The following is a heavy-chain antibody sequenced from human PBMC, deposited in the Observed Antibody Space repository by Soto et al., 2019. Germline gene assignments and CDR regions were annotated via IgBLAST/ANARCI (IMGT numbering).Heavy chain of an antibody. D-gene: IGHD3-22*01. CDR2: ISLDGNSE. CDR3: ATEDHSSGYAGTFHH. CDR1: GFTFSTYV. Sequence: QVQLVESGGGVVQPGRSLRLSCAASGFTFSTYVMHWVRQAPGKGLEWVAAISLDGNSEHYTDSVKGRFTISRDNSKNTLYVQMDTLRVEDTAVYYCATEDHSSGYAGTFHHWGQGTLVTVSS. J-gene: IGHJ1*01. V-gene: IGHV3-30*04.